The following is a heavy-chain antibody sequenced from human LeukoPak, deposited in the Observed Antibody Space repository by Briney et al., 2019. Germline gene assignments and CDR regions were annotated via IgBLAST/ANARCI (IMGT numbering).Heavy chain of an antibody. Sequence: PSETLSLTCAVYGGSFSGYYWSWIRQPPGKGLEWIGEINHSGSTNYNPSLKSRVTISADTSKNQFSLKLSSVTAADTAVYYCASLPPSDYWGQGTLVTVSS. CDR1: GGSFSGYY. CDR3: ASLPPSDY. CDR2: INHSGST. V-gene: IGHV4-34*01. J-gene: IGHJ4*02.